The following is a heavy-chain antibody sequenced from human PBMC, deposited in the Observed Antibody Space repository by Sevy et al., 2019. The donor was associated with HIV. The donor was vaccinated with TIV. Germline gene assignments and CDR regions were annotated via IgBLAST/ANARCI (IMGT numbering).Heavy chain of an antibody. CDR1: GYTFTSYG. J-gene: IGHJ6*02. V-gene: IGHV1-18*04. CDR2: ISAYNGNT. CDR3: ARDLFGTVLLWFGESSGGMDV. D-gene: IGHD3-10*01. Sequence: ASVKVSCKASGYTFTSYGISWVRQAPGQGLEWMGWISAYNGNTNYAQKLQGRVTMTTDTSTSTVYMELRSLRSDDTAVYYCARDLFGTVLLWFGESSGGMDVWGQGTTVTVSS.